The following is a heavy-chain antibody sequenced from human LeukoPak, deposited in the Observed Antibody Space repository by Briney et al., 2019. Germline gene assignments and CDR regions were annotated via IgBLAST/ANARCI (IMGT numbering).Heavy chain of an antibody. D-gene: IGHD5-24*01. J-gene: IGHJ4*02. CDR1: GGSFSGYY. Sequence: SDTLSLTCAVYGGSFSGYYWSWIRQPPGKGLEWVGEINHSGSTHYNPSLNSRATISVDTSKNQFSLKLSSVTAADTAVYYCARDTNIAMDAFDSWGQGTLVTVSS. CDR2: INHSGST. V-gene: IGHV4-34*01. CDR3: ARDTNIAMDAFDS.